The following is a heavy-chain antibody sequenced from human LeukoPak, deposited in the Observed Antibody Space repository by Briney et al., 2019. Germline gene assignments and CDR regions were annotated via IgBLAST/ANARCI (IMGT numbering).Heavy chain of an antibody. J-gene: IGHJ3*02. CDR3: AREIIAAAGVLDAFDI. Sequence: ASVKVSCKASGYTFTGYYMHWVRQAPGQGLEWMGWINPNSGGTNYAQKFQGRVTMTRDTSISTAYMELSRLRSDDTAVNYCAREIIAAAGVLDAFDIWGQGTMVIVSS. D-gene: IGHD6-13*01. V-gene: IGHV1-2*02. CDR1: GYTFTGYY. CDR2: INPNSGGT.